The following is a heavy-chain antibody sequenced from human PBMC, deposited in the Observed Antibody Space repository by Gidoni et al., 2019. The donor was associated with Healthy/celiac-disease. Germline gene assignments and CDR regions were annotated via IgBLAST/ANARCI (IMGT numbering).Heavy chain of an antibody. CDR3: ARGGAGGYSSSSRGYYFDY. D-gene: IGHD6-13*01. V-gene: IGHV5-51*03. CDR2: ISPGDSDT. CDR1: GYSFTSYW. J-gene: IGHJ4*02. Sequence: EVQLVQSGAEVKKPGESLKISCTGSGYSFTSYWIGWVRQMPGKGLEWLGIISPGDSDTRYRPSCQGQVTISADKSISTAYLEWSSLKASDTAMYYCARGGAGGYSSSSRGYYFDYWGQGTLVTVSS.